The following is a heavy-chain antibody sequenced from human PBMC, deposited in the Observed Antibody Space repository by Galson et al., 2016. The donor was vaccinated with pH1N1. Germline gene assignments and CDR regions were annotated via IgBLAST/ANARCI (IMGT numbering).Heavy chain of an antibody. J-gene: IGHJ3*01. CDR2: ISWNGGSV. V-gene: IGHV3-9*01. D-gene: IGHD6-13*01. CDR1: GFTFDDFA. Sequence: SLRLSCAASGFTFDDFAMHWVRQVPGKGLEWVSGISWNGGSVAYADSVKGRFTISRDNDKNSLYLQMNSLRPEDTALYYCAKCFLSSNSWFDAFDVWGQGTMVTVSS. CDR3: AKCFLSSNSWFDAFDV.